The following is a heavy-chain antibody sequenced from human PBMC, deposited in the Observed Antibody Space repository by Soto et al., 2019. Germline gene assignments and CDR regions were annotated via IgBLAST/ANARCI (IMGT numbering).Heavy chain of an antibody. CDR2: ISHDGSKT. Sequence: GGSLRLSWAAAGFTFNYYGIHWVRQAPNKWLEWVAVISHDGSKTNYADSVQGRFTISRDNSKDTVYLQMNSLRAEDTAVYYCAKDTYYYSSSGYYILDSWCQGTLVTV. V-gene: IGHV3-30*18. J-gene: IGHJ4*02. CDR3: AKDTYYYSSSGYYILDS. D-gene: IGHD3-22*01. CDR1: GFTFNYYG.